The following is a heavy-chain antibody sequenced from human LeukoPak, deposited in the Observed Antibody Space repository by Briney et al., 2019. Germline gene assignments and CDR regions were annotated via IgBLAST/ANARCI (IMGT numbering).Heavy chain of an antibody. CDR3: ARGADNYGYTFDY. Sequence: PGGSLRLSCAASGFTFSSYSMSWVRQAPGKGLEWVSSISSSSSYIYYADSVKGRFTISRDNAKNSLYLEMNSLRAEDTAIYYCARGADNYGYTFDYWGQGTLVTASS. J-gene: IGHJ4*02. V-gene: IGHV3-21*01. CDR1: GFTFSSYS. D-gene: IGHD5-18*01. CDR2: ISSSSSYI.